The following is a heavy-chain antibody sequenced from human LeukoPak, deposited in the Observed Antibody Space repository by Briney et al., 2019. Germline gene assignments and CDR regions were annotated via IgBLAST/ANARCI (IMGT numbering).Heavy chain of an antibody. CDR3: VADSG. D-gene: IGHD3-10*01. V-gene: IGHV1-46*01. CDR1: GYTFTSYY. Sequence: ASVKVSCKASGYTFTSYYMHWVRQAPGQGLEWMGIINPSGGSTSYAQKFQGRVTITADKSTSTAYMELSSLRSEDTAVYYCVADSGWGRGTLVTVSS. J-gene: IGHJ4*02. CDR2: INPSGGST.